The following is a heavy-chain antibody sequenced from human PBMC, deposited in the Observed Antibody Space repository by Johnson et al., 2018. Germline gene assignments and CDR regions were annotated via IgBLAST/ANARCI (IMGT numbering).Heavy chain of an antibody. CDR2: IWYDGSNK. CDR3: ARDWVVVAATDAVDI. V-gene: IGHV3-33*01. Sequence: QVQLVQSGGGVVQPGRSLRLSCAASGFTFSSYGMHWVRQAPGKGLEWVAVIWYDGSNKYYADSVKGRFTISRDNSKNTLYLQMNSLRAEETAVYFCARDWVVVAATDAVDIWGQGTMVTVSS. CDR1: GFTFSSYG. D-gene: IGHD2-15*01. J-gene: IGHJ3*02.